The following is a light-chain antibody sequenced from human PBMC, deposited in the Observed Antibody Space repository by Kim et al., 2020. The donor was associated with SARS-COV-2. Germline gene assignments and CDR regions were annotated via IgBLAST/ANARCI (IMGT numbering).Light chain of an antibody. V-gene: IGKV1D-13*01. CDR3: QQFNNSPTT. Sequence: GDTVTITFRACQGISTFLPWYQPKPGRPPRPLINGASGLERGDTSRFSASGSGTDLTLTISSLPHEDFATDYGQQFNNSPTTFGHETLLE. CDR1: QGISTF. J-gene: IGKJ5*01. CDR2: GAS.